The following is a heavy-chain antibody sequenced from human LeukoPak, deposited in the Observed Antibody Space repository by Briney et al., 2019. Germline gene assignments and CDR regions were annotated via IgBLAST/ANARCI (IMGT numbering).Heavy chain of an antibody. D-gene: IGHD6-19*01. CDR1: GGSISSYY. J-gene: IGHJ3*02. CDR3: ARLSLVLGIAVAGPDDAFDI. CDR2: IYYSGST. V-gene: IGHV4-59*12. Sequence: SETLSLTCTVSGGSISSYYWSWIRQPPGKGLEWIGYIYYSGSTNYNPSLKSRVTMSVDTSKNQFSLKLSSVTAADTAVYYCARLSLVLGIAVAGPDDAFDIWGQGTMVTVSS.